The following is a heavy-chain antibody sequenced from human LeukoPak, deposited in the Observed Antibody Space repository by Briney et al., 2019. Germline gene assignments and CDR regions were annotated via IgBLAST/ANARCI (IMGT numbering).Heavy chain of an antibody. D-gene: IGHD5-12*01. CDR2: INPNSGGT. J-gene: IGHJ4*02. CDR3: ARVRDPDTSSGYDTTSFDY. CDR1: GYTFPGYY. V-gene: IGHV1-2*02. Sequence: ASVKVSCKASGYTFPGYYMHWVRQAPGQGLEWMGWINPNSGGTNYAQKFQGRVTMTRDTSISTAYMEVSRLRSDDTAVYYCARVRDPDTSSGYDTTSFDYWGQGTLVTVSS.